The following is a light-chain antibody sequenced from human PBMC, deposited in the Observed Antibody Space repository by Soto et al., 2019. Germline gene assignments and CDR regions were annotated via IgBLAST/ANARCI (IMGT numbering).Light chain of an antibody. CDR2: DAS. Sequence: FDMSPSVSALSATIGDRVPITCRASQSISTWLAWYQQKPGKAPKLLIYDASSLESGVPSRFSGSGSGTEFTLTISSLQPDDFATYYCQQYNSYSQTFGQGTKVDI. CDR3: QQYNSYSQT. CDR1: QSISTW. V-gene: IGKV1-5*01. J-gene: IGKJ1*01.